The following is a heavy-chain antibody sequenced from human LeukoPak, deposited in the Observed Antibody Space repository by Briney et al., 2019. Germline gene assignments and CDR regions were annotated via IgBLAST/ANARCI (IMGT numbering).Heavy chain of an antibody. V-gene: IGHV3-30*18. Sequence: AGGSLRLSCAASGFTFSDYGMHWVRQAPDKGLEWVAVISYDGSNKYYADSVKGRFTISRDNSKNTLYLQMNSLRTEDTAVYCCAKIGSAGTLLYWFDPWGQGTLVTVSS. CDR1: GFTFSDYG. CDR3: AKIGSAGTLLYWFDP. D-gene: IGHD1/OR15-1a*01. J-gene: IGHJ5*02. CDR2: ISYDGSNK.